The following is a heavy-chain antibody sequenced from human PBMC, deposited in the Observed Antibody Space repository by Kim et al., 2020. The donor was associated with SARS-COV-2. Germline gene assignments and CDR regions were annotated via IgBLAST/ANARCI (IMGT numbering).Heavy chain of an antibody. J-gene: IGHJ3*02. D-gene: IGHD3-3*01. CDR3: VRDGVVRPLEAHDI. CDR2: INTDTGNP. Sequence: ASVKVSCKASGYTFTTHAMNWVRQAPGQGLEWMGWINTDTGNPTYAQGFTGRFVFSLDTSVSTAYLQISSLKAEDTAVYYCVRDGVVRPLEAHDIWGQGTKVTVSS. CDR1: GYTFTTHA. V-gene: IGHV7-4-1*02.